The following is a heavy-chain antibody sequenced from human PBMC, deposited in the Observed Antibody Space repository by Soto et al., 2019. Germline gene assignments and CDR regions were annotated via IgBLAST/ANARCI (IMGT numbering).Heavy chain of an antibody. CDR1: GFTFSHYG. CDR3: AKEDYMDNRRAFDI. V-gene: IGHV3-30*18. Sequence: QVQLVESGGGVVQPGRSLRLSCAASGFTFSHYGMHWVRQAPGKGLESVAVISFDGSSKHYADSVKGRFTISRDNTRNTLFLQMDSLRVEDTAVYYCAKEDYMDNRRAFDIGGQGTMVTVSS. J-gene: IGHJ3*02. D-gene: IGHD4-4*01. CDR2: ISFDGSSK.